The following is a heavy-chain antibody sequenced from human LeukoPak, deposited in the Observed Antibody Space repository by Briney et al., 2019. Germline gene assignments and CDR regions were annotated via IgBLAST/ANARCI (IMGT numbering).Heavy chain of an antibody. J-gene: IGHJ4*02. D-gene: IGHD1-1*01. CDR3: ASTGTTVPLFDY. CDR1: GYTFTSYY. V-gene: IGHV1-46*01. Sequence: ASVKVSCKASGYTFTSYYMHWVRQAPGQGLEWRGIINPSGGSTSYAQKFQGRVTMTRDMSTSTVYMELSSLRSEDTAVYYCASTGTTVPLFDYWGQGTLVTVSS. CDR2: INPSGGST.